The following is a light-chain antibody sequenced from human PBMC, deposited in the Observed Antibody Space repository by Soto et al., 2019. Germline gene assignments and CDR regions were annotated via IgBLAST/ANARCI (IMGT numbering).Light chain of an antibody. V-gene: IGKV3-15*01. CDR3: QQYNDWPPKQYT. CDR2: GAS. J-gene: IGKJ2*01. CDR1: QSVSSN. Sequence: EIVMTQSPATLSVSPGERATLSCRASQSVSSNLAWYQQKPGQAPRLLIYGASTRATGIPARFSGSGSGTEFTLTISSLQSEDFAVYYCQQYNDWPPKQYTFGQGTKLESK.